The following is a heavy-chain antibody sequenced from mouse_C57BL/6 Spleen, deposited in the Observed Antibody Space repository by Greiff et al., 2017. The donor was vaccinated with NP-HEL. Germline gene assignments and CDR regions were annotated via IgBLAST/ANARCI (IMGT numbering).Heavy chain of an antibody. Sequence: VQLQQPGAELVRPGASVKLSCTASGFNIKDYYMHWVKQRPEQGLEWIGRIDPEDGDTEYAPKFQGKATMTADTSSNTAYLQLSSLTSEDTAVYYCTTFTTVVAVDCWGQGTTLTVSS. CDR1: GFNIKDYY. D-gene: IGHD1-1*01. J-gene: IGHJ2*01. CDR2: IDPEDGDT. V-gene: IGHV14-1*01. CDR3: TTFTTVVAVDC.